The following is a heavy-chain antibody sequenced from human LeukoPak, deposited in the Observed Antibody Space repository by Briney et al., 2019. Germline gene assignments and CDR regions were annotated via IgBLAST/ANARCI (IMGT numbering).Heavy chain of an antibody. J-gene: IGHJ4*02. CDR2: IYYSGST. Sequence: PSETLSLTCTVSGGSISSGGYYWSWIRQPPGKGLEWIGYIYYSGSTYYNPSLESRVSVSRDTSKNQFSLKMSAVAAADTALYFCARRMTTAGYFDYWGREFWSPSPQ. CDR1: GGSISSGGYY. CDR3: ARRMTTAGYFDY. V-gene: IGHV4-31*03. D-gene: IGHD6-13*01.